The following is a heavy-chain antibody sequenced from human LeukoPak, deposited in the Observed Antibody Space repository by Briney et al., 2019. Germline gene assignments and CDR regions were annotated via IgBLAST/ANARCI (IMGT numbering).Heavy chain of an antibody. J-gene: IGHJ4*02. CDR2: IYHSGST. CDR3: ARVTHSGFDY. CDR1: GGSISSGGYS. Sequence: SQTLSLTCAVSGGSISSGGYSWSWIRRPPGKGLEWIGYIYHSGSTYYNPSLRSRVTISVDRSKNQFSLKLSSVTAADTAVYYCARVTHSGFDYWGQGTLVTVSS. V-gene: IGHV4-30-2*01. D-gene: IGHD6-19*01.